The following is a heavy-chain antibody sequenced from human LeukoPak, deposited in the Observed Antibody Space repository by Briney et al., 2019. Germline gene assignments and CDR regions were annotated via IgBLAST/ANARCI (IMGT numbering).Heavy chain of an antibody. J-gene: IGHJ4*02. CDR1: GFTFSSYG. V-gene: IGHV3-30*03. D-gene: IGHD5-12*01. CDR3: ARGPLAANLLPSMVATLFLDY. Sequence: GGSLRLSCAASGFTFSSYGMEWVRQAPGKGLEWVAVISYDGSDKNYADSVKGRFTISRDNAKNTLYLQMNSLRVEDTAVYYCARGPLAANLLPSMVATLFLDYWSQGTLVTVSS. CDR2: ISYDGSDK.